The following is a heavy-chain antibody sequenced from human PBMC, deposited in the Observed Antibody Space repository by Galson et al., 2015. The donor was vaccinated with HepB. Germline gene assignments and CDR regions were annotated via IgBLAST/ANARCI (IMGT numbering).Heavy chain of an antibody. V-gene: IGHV3-74*01. D-gene: IGHD2-2*02. Sequence: SLRLSCAASGFSFRSSWMHWVRQAPGKGLVWVSRINGDGTNTAYADSVKGRFTISRDNAKNTLYLQMDSLRAEDTAEYFCAREVPAAISVYYYDYWGQGTLVTVSS. J-gene: IGHJ4*02. CDR3: AREVPAAISVYYYDY. CDR2: INGDGTNT. CDR1: GFSFRSSW.